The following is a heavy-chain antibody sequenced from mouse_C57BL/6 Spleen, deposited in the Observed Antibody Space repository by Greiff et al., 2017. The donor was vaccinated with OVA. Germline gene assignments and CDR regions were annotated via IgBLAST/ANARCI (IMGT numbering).Heavy chain of an antibody. CDR2: ISSGGSYT. V-gene: IGHV5-6*01. CDR1: GFTFSSYG. D-gene: IGHD2-4*01. J-gene: IGHJ3*01. CDR3: AREGYDYDGFAY. Sequence: EVQRVESGGDLVKPGGSLKLSCAASGFTFSSYGMSWVRQTPDQRLAWVATISSGGSYTYSPDSVKGRFTISRDNAKTTLYLQRSSLKSEDTAMYDCAREGYDYDGFAYWGQGTLVTVSA.